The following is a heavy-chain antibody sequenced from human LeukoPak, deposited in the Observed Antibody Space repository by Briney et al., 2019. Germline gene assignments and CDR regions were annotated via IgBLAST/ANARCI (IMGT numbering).Heavy chain of an antibody. CDR3: ASLLPGTVDY. D-gene: IGHD6-13*01. J-gene: IGHJ4*02. CDR1: GGSFSGYY. Sequence: SETLSLTCAVYGGSFSGYYWSWIRQPPGKGLEWIGEINRSGSTNYNPSLKSRVTISVDTSKNQFSLKLSSVTAADTAVYYCASLLPGTVDYWGQGTLVTVSS. V-gene: IGHV4-34*01. CDR2: INRSGST.